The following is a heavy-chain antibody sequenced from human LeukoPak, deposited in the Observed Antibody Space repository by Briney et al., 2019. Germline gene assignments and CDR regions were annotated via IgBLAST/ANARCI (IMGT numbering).Heavy chain of an antibody. V-gene: IGHV4-59*12. CDR1: GGSISSYY. D-gene: IGHD4-17*01. J-gene: IGHJ6*02. CDR2: IYYSGST. CDR3: ARVVGDDYGDYVDYYYYGMDV. Sequence: SETLSLTCTVSGGSISSYYWSWIRQPPGKGLEWIGYIYYSGSTNYNPSLKSRVTISVDTSKNQFSLKLSSVTAADTAVYYCARVVGDDYGDYVDYYYYGMDVWGQGTTVTVSS.